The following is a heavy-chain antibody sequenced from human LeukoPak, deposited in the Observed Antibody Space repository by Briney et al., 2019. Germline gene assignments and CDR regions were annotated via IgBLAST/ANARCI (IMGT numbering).Heavy chain of an antibody. J-gene: IGHJ1*01. V-gene: IGHV3-11*01. CDR3: AKDRHLRPLNNVDH. CDR2: ISSSGSTI. Sequence: GGALRLSCAASGFTFSDYYMSWIRQATGKGLEWVSYISSSGSTIYYADSVKGRFTISRDNAKNSLYLQMNSLIAEDTAVYYWAKDRHLRPLNNVDHWDQGTLVTVPS. D-gene: IGHD1/OR15-1a*01. CDR1: GFTFSDYY.